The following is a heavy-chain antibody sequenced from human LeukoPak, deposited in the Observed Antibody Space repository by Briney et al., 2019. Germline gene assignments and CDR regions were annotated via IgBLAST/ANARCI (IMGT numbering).Heavy chain of an antibody. CDR3: ARGRFGEFQYYFDY. CDR2: INPNSGGT. CDR1: GYTFTGYY. Sequence: ASVEVSCKASGYTFTGYYMHWVRQAPGQGLEWMGWINPNSGGTNYAQKFQGWVTMTRDTSISTAYMELSRLRSDDTAVYYCARGRFGEFQYYFDYWGQGTLVTVSS. V-gene: IGHV1-2*04. J-gene: IGHJ4*02. D-gene: IGHD3-10*01.